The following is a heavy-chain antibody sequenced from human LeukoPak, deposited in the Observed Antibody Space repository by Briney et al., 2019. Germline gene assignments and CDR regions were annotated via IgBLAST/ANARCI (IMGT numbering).Heavy chain of an antibody. CDR1: GFTFSSYS. V-gene: IGHV3-23*01. D-gene: IGHD4-23*01. CDR3: ARGQKEGTTVVTRFGY. CDR2: ISGSGGST. J-gene: IGHJ4*02. Sequence: GGSLRLSCAASGFTFSSYSMNWVRQAPGKGLEWVSAISGSGGSTYYADPVKGRFTISRDNSKNTLYLQMNSLRAEDTAVYYCARGQKEGTTVVTRFGYWGQGTLVTVSS.